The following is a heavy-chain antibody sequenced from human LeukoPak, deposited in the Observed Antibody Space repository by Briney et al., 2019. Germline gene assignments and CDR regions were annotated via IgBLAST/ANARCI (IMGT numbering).Heavy chain of an antibody. CDR2: IIPIFGTA. CDR1: GGTFSSYA. CDR3: ARGVLLWFGDYYYYYMDV. Sequence: SVKVSCKASGGTFSSYAISWVRQAPGQGLEWLGGIIPIFGTANYAQKFQGRVTITTDESTSTAYMELSSLRSEDTAVYYCARGVLLWFGDYYYYYMDVWGKGTAVTVSS. D-gene: IGHD3-10*01. V-gene: IGHV1-69*05. J-gene: IGHJ6*03.